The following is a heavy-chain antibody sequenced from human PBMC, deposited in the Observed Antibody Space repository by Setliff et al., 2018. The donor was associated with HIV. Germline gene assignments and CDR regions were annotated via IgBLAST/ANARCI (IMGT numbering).Heavy chain of an antibody. CDR3: ARTYYEYVWGNSNWFDP. Sequence: PSETLSLTCTVSGASLSRSTYYWGWIRQPPGKGLEWIGTMYSSGTAYYNPSLKSRVTISVDTAKNQFSLRLTSVTAADTARYYCARTYYEYVWGNSNWFDPWGQGTLVTVSS. CDR1: GASLSRSTYY. J-gene: IGHJ5*02. V-gene: IGHV4-39*01. D-gene: IGHD3-16*01. CDR2: MYSSGTA.